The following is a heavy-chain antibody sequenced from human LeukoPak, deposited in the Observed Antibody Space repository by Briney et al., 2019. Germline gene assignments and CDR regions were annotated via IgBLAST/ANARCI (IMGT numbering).Heavy chain of an antibody. CDR1: GFTFSSYA. CDR3: ARGVSSQYYYYGMDV. J-gene: IGHJ6*02. CDR2: ISGSGGST. Sequence: PGGSLRLSCAASGFTFSSYAMSWVRQAPGKGLEWVSAISGSGGSTYYADSVKGRFTISRDNSKNSLYLQMNSLRAEDTAVYYCARGVSSQYYYYGMDVWGQGTTVTVSS. D-gene: IGHD6-13*01. V-gene: IGHV3-23*01.